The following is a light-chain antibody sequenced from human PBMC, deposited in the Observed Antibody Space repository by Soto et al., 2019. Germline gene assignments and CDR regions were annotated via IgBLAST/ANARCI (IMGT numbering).Light chain of an antibody. J-gene: IGKJ5*01. CDR2: DAS. Sequence: EIVLTQSPATLSLSPGERATLSCRASENVYSYLAWYQQKPGQAPRLLIYDASNRATGIPARFSGSGSGTDFTLTISSLEPEDFAVYYCQQRVNWLITFGQGTRLEIK. V-gene: IGKV3-11*01. CDR3: QQRVNWLIT. CDR1: ENVYSY.